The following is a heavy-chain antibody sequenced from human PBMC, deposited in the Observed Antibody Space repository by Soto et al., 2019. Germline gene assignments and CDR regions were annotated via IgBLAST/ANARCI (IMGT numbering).Heavy chain of an antibody. CDR3: ARGVGYGGYDTDY. J-gene: IGHJ4*02. CDR2: INHSGST. V-gene: IGHV4-34*01. D-gene: IGHD5-12*01. CDR1: GGSFSGYY. Sequence: QVQLQQWGARLLKPSETLSLTCAVYGGSFSGYYWSWIRQPPGKGLEWIGEINHSGSTNYNPSLKSRVTISVDTSKNQFSLKLSSVTAADTAVYYCARGVGYGGYDTDYWGQGTLVTVSS.